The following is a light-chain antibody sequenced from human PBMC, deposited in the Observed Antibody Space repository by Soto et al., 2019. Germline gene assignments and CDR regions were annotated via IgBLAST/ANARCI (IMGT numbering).Light chain of an antibody. Sequence: AIQLTQSPSSLSASVGDRVTITCRASQGISSALAWYQQKPGKAPKLLIYDASSLESGVPSRFSGSGSGTDFTLTISSLQPEDFATYYCQQFNSYSCTFGQGTRLEIK. V-gene: IGKV1-13*02. CDR3: QQFNSYSCT. CDR2: DAS. J-gene: IGKJ5*01. CDR1: QGISSA.